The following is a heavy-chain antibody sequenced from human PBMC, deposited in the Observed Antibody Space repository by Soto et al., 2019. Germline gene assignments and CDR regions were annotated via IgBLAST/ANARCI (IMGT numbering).Heavy chain of an antibody. CDR3: ARAVGRAAAGYYYYYGMDV. V-gene: IGHV4-34*01. D-gene: IGHD6-13*01. J-gene: IGHJ6*02. CDR1: GGSFSGYY. CDR2: INHSGST. Sequence: SETLSLTCAVYGGSFSGYYWSWIRQPPGKGLEWIGEINHSGSTNYNPSLKSRVTISVDTSKNQFSLKLSSVTAADTAVYYCARAVGRAAAGYYYYYGMDVWGQGTTVTV.